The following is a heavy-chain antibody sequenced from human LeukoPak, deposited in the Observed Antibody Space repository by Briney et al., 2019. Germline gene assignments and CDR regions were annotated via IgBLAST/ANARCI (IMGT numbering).Heavy chain of an antibody. D-gene: IGHD3-10*01. CDR3: ARDRSGDY. J-gene: IGHJ4*02. Sequence: PGGSLRLSCAASGFTVSSNYMNWVRQAPGKGLEWVSSISSSSSYIYYADSVKGRFTISRDNAKNSLYLQMNSLRAEDTAVYYCARDRSGDYWGQGTLVTVSS. V-gene: IGHV3-21*01. CDR2: ISSSSSYI. CDR1: GFTVSSNY.